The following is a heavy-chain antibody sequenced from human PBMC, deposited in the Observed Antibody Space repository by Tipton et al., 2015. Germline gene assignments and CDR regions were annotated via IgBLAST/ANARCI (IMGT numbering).Heavy chain of an antibody. CDR3: ARKRDGDYVGWFDP. CDR1: GGSFSGYY. Sequence: TLSLTCAVYGGSFSGYYWSWIRQPPGKGLEWIGEINHSGSTNYNPSLKSRVAISVDTSKNQFSLKLSSVTAADTAVYYCARKRDGDYVGWFDPWGQGTLVTVSS. V-gene: IGHV4-34*01. J-gene: IGHJ5*02. D-gene: IGHD4-17*01. CDR2: INHSGST.